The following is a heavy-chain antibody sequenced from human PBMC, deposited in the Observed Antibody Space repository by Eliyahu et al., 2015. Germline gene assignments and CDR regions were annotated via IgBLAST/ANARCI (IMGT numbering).Heavy chain of an antibody. V-gene: IGHV1-69*02. J-gene: IGHJ5*02. Sequence: QVQLVQSGAEVKKPGSSVKVSCTASRVTFSSHSINWVRQAPGPGVEWVGRGIPILNRADYAQKFQGRLNITTDKSTNTVYMELSRLTSEDTAVFYCVGIWNDMEVVGNRFDPWGQGTLVTVSS. CDR1: RVTFSSHS. D-gene: IGHD1-1*01. CDR2: GIPILNRA. CDR3: VGIWNDMEVVGNRFDP.